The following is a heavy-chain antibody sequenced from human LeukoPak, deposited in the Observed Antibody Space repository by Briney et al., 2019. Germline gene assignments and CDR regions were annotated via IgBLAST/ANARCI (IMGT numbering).Heavy chain of an antibody. CDR3: ARRTYYYASGSYSPPRY. CDR1: GGSFSGYY. J-gene: IGHJ4*02. CDR2: INHSGST. D-gene: IGHD3-10*01. V-gene: IGHV4-34*01. Sequence: SETLSLTCAVYGGSFSGYYWNWIRQPPGKGLEWIGEINHSGSTNYNPSLKSRVTISVDTSKNQFSLKLSSLTAADTAVYYCARRTYYYASGSYSPPRYWGQGTLVTVSS.